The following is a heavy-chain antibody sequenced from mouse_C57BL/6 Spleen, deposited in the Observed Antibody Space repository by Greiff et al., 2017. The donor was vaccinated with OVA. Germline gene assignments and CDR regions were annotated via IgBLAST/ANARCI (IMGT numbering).Heavy chain of an antibody. V-gene: IGHV5-6*01. CDR1: GFTFSSYG. J-gene: IGHJ2*01. CDR2: ISSGGSYT. D-gene: IGHD2-12*01. CDR3: AREGALSYNYLDY. Sequence: EVKLVESGGDLVKPGGSLKLSCAASGFTFSSYGMSWVRQTPDKRLEWVATISSGGSYTYYPDSVKGRFTISRDNAKNTLYLQMSSLKSEDTAMYYCAREGALSYNYLDYWGQGTTLTVSS.